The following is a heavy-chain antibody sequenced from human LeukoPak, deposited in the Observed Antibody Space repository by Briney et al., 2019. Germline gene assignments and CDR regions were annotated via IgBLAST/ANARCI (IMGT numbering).Heavy chain of an antibody. CDR2: INTYNGNT. CDR3: ARRLPPDAFDI. V-gene: IGHV1-18*01. Sequence: ASVKVSCKASGYTFTIYSTSWVRQAPGQGLEWMGWINTYNGNTNYAQELQGRVTMTTDTSTSTAYMELRSLTSDDTAVYYCARRLPPDAFDIWGQGTLVAVSS. D-gene: IGHD5-12*01. J-gene: IGHJ3*02. CDR1: GYTFTIYS.